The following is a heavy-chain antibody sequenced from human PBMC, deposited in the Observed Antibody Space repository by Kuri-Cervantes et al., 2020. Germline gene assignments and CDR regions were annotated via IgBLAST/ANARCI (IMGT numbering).Heavy chain of an antibody. CDR3: ARVGRGYYFDY. CDR1: GGTFSSSA. Sequence: SVKVSCKASGGTFSSSAISWVRQAPGQGLEWMGGIIPIFGTANYAQKFQGRLTITTDESTSTTYMELSRLRSDDTAVYYCARVGRGYYFDYWGQGTLVTVSS. CDR2: IIPIFGTA. J-gene: IGHJ4*02. V-gene: IGHV1-69*05.